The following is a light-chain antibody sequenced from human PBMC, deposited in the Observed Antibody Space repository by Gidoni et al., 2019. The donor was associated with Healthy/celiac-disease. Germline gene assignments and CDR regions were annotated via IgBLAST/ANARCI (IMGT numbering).Light chain of an antibody. Sequence: IVLPQSAATLSLSPGDSTTLSCRAIQSVSSYLAWYQQKPGQAPRLLIYDASNRATGIPARFSGSGSWTDFSLTISSLVPEDFAVYYCQQRSNWPPLTFGGGTKVEIK. V-gene: IGKV3-11*01. CDR1: QSVSSY. J-gene: IGKJ4*01. CDR2: DAS. CDR3: QQRSNWPPLT.